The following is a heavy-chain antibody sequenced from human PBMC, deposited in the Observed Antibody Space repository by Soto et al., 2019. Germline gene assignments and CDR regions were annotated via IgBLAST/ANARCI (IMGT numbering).Heavy chain of an antibody. CDR2: ISSSSSYT. J-gene: IGHJ4*02. CDR1: GFTFSDYY. D-gene: IGHD6-19*01. Sequence: QVQLVESGGGLVKPGGSLRLSCAASGFTFSDYYMSWIRPAPGKGREWVSYISSSSSYTNYADSVKGRFTISRDNAKNSLYLQMNSLRAEDTAVYYCARDNRYSSGYNDYWGQGTLVTVSS. CDR3: ARDNRYSSGYNDY. V-gene: IGHV3-11*06.